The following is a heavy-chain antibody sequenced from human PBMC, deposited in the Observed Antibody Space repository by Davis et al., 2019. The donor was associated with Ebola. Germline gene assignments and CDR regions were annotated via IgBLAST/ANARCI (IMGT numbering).Heavy chain of an antibody. CDR1: GFTFSSYA. CDR2: ISYDGSNK. CDR3: AREGSGEYQLLYGAHYYYYMDV. V-gene: IGHV3-30-3*01. J-gene: IGHJ6*03. Sequence: PGGSLRLSCAASGFTFSSYAMHWVRQAPGKGLEWVAVISYDGSNKYYADSVKGRFTISRDNSKNTLYLQMNSLRAEDTAVYYCAREGSGEYQLLYGAHYYYYMDVWGKGTTVTASS. D-gene: IGHD2-2*02.